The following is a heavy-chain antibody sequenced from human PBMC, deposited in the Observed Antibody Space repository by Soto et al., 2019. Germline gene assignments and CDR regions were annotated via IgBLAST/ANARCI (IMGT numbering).Heavy chain of an antibody. CDR2: IYYSGST. CDR1: GGSISSYY. V-gene: IGHV4-59*08. CDR3: ARHVPDVFGPNWFDP. Sequence: QVQLQESGPGLVKPSETLSLTCTVSGGSISSYYWSWIRQPPGKGLEWIGYIYYSGSTNYNPSLKSRVTISVDTSKNQFSLKLSSVTAADTAVYYCARHVPDVFGPNWFDPWGQGTLVTVSS. J-gene: IGHJ5*02. D-gene: IGHD3-16*01.